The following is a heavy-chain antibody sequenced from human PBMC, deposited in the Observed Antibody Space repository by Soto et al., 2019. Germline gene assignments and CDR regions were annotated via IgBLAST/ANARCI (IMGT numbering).Heavy chain of an antibody. J-gene: IGHJ6*02. Sequence: EVQLVESGGGLVKPGGSLRLSCAASGFTFSNAWMNWVRQAPGKGLEWVGRIKSKTDGGTTDYAAPVKGRFTISRDDSKNTLYLQMNSLKTEDTAVYYCTTDPAISRWELLGGNYYYGMDVWGQGTTVTVSS. CDR2: IKSKTDGGTT. CDR3: TTDPAISRWELLGGNYYYGMDV. V-gene: IGHV3-15*07. D-gene: IGHD1-26*01. CDR1: GFTFSNAW.